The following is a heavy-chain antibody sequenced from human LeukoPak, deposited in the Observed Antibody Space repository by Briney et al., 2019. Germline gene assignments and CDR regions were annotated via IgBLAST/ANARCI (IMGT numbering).Heavy chain of an antibody. Sequence: PGGSLRLSCAASGFTVSSNYMSWVRQAPGKGLEWVSVIYSGGSTYYADSVKGRFTISRDNSKNTLYLQMNSLRAEDTAVYYCARDNYYDSSGFDHWGQGTLVTVSS. CDR2: IYSGGST. V-gene: IGHV3-66*01. J-gene: IGHJ4*02. D-gene: IGHD3-22*01. CDR3: ARDNYYDSSGFDH. CDR1: GFTVSSNY.